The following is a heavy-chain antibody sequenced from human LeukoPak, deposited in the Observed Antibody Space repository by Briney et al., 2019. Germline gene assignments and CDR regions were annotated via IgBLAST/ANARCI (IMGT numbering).Heavy chain of an antibody. J-gene: IGHJ3*02. V-gene: IGHV3-53*01. CDR2: IYSAGTT. CDR3: ARDYDYVWGSYRAHI. D-gene: IGHD3-16*02. CDR1: GLSVSSSY. Sequence: PGGSLRLSCAVSGLSVSSSYMTWVRQAPGKGLEWVSLIYSAGTTYYADSVKGRFTISRDNAKNSLYLQMNSLRAEDTAVYYCARDYDYVWGSYRAHIWGQGTMVTVSS.